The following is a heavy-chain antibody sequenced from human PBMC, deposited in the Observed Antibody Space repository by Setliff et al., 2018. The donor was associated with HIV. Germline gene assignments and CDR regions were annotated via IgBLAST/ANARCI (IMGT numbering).Heavy chain of an antibody. V-gene: IGHV1-69*10. CDR3: ARGPEEGDCSGGSCYGNFDP. CDR2: IIPILGVA. J-gene: IGHJ5*02. Sequence: SVKVSCKASGGTFNTYVISWLRQAPGQGLEWMGGIIPILGVANYAQKFQDRLTITADKSTNTAYMELSSLKSDDTAVYYCARGPEEGDCSGGSCYGNFDPWGQGTLVTVSS. CDR1: GGTFNTYV. D-gene: IGHD2-15*01.